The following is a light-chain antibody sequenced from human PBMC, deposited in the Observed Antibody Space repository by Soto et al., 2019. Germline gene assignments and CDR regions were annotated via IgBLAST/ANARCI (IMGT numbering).Light chain of an antibody. CDR3: QQYGTSPLT. Sequence: EIVLTQSPGTLSLSPGERATLSCRASQSVSSNYLAWYQQKPGQAPRLLIYGAFSRATAIPDRFSGSGSGTGFTLTISTLEPEDLAVYYCQQYGTSPLTFGGGTKVEIK. V-gene: IGKV3-20*01. CDR1: QSVSSNY. CDR2: GAF. J-gene: IGKJ4*01.